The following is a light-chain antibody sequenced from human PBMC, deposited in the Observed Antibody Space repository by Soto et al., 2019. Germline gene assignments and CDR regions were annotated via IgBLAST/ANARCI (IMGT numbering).Light chain of an antibody. J-gene: IGKJ4*01. CDR3: QRYNNWPLT. CDR1: QGIGDT. V-gene: IGKV3-15*01. CDR2: DTS. Sequence: EIIMTQSPATLSVSPGAGATLSCRASQGIGDTLAWYQHKPGQTPRLLIYDTSTRATGVPARFSGSRSGTEFTLTIHSLQSEDFAVYYCQRYNNWPLTFGGGTKVENK.